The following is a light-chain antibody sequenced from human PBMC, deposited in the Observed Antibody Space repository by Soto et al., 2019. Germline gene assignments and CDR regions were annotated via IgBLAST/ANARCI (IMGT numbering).Light chain of an antibody. V-gene: IGKV3-11*01. Sequence: RCPTTMNSFPGDSATFSCRASQYINTRLAWYQHRPGQAPRLLIYQTSIRAAGIPARFSASGSGTDFTLTISDVQPEDFALYYCHQRQSWPRTFGQGTK. CDR3: HQRQSWPRT. J-gene: IGKJ1*01. CDR2: QTS. CDR1: QYINTR.